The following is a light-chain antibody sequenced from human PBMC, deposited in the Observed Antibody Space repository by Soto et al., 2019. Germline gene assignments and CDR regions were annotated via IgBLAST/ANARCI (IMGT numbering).Light chain of an antibody. J-gene: IGLJ3*02. Sequence: QSALTQPASVSGSPGQSITISCTGTSSDVGGYNYVSWYQQHPGKAPKLMIYEVSNRPSGVSNRFSGSKSGNTASLTISGRQAEDEADYYCSSYTSSSTHSVFGGGTKLTVL. CDR1: SSDVGGYNY. V-gene: IGLV2-14*01. CDR2: EVS. CDR3: SSYTSSSTHSV.